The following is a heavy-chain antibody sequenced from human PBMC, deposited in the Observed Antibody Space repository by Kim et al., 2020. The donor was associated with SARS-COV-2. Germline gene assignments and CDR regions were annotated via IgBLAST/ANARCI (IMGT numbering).Heavy chain of an antibody. CDR3: ATEISKRLRYFDWLPAEFQH. CDR2: FDPEDGET. V-gene: IGHV1-24*01. CDR1: GYTLTELS. J-gene: IGHJ1*01. D-gene: IGHD3-9*01. Sequence: ASVKVSCKVSGYTLTELSMHWVRQAPGKGLEWLGGFDPEDGETIYAQKFQGRVTMTEDTSTDTAYMELSSLRSEDTAVYYCATEISKRLRYFDWLPAEFQHWGQGTLVTVSS.